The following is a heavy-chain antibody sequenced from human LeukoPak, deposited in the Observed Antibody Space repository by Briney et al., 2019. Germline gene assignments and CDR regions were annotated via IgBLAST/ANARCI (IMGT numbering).Heavy chain of an antibody. CDR2: ISYDGSNK. CDR3: ARGSDSGFDP. J-gene: IGHJ5*02. Sequence: GGSLRLSCAASGFTFSNHGMHWVRQAPGKGLEWVAVISYDGSNKNYADSVKGRFTISRDNSKNTLYLQMNSLRAEDTAVYYCARGSDSGFDPWGQGTLVTVSS. CDR1: GFTFSNHG. V-gene: IGHV3-30*03. D-gene: IGHD3-22*01.